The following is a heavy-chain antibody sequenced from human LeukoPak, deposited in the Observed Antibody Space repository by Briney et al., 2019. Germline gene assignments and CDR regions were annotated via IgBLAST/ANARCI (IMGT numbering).Heavy chain of an antibody. V-gene: IGHV4-34*01. J-gene: IGHJ6*03. D-gene: IGHD5-18*01. CDR2: INHSGST. Sequence: PETLSLSCAVYGGSFRGYYWSWIRQSPGKGLEWVAEINHSGSTNINPAPKRRMVIWVKTSKDQFSLKLCSVPAANTAVYFCARVGYSYVINDWSRTGLGAYPTKYYYHMDVWGKGTTVTVSS. CDR3: ARVGYSYVINDWSRTGLGAYPTKYYYHMDV. CDR1: GGSFRGYY.